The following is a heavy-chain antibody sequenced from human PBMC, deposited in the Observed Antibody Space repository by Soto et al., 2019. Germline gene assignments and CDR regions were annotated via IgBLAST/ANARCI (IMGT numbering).Heavy chain of an antibody. CDR1: GGSFSGYY. J-gene: IGHJ5*02. D-gene: IGHD3-22*01. V-gene: IGHV4-34*01. Sequence: SETLSLTCAVYGGSFSGYYWSWIRQPPGKGLEWIGEIKHSGSTNYNPSLKSRVTISVDTSKNQFPLKLSPVTAADTAVYYCARENGIRYYYDSSGYYRPNWFDLWGQGTLVTVSS. CDR2: IKHSGST. CDR3: ARENGIRYYYDSSGYYRPNWFDL.